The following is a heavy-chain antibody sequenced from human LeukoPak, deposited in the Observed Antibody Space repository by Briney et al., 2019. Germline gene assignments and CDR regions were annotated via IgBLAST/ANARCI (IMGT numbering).Heavy chain of an antibody. CDR3: ASSPEGGYMDV. J-gene: IGHJ6*03. V-gene: IGHV4-59*01. D-gene: IGHD3-16*01. CDR1: GGSISSYY. CDR2: IYYSGST. Sequence: SETLSLTCTVSGGSISSYYWSWIRQPPGKGLEWIGYIYYSGSTNYNPSLKSRVTISVDTSKNQFSLKLSSVTAADTAVYYCASSPEGGYMDVWGKGTTVTISS.